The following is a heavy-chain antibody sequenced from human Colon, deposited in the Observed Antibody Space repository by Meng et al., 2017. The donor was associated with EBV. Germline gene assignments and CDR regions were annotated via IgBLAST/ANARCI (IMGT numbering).Heavy chain of an antibody. CDR1: GGSISTSDW. Sequence: GRLPESGQGLGWPSGTLSLTCAVSGGSISTSDWWSWVRQPPGKGLEWIGEIYRGGGTNYNPSFKSRVTISVDTSNNHFSLKLSYVTAADTAVYYCARVRVIPAAVGFDYWGQGTLVTVSS. V-gene: IGHV4-4*02. CDR3: ARVRVIPAAVGFDY. CDR2: IYRGGGT. D-gene: IGHD2-2*01. J-gene: IGHJ4*02.